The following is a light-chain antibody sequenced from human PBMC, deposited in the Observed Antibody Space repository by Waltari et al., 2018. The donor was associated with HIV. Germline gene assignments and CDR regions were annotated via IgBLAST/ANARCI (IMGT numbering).Light chain of an antibody. J-gene: IGLJ2*01. CDR1: SSNTGDNT. V-gene: IGLV1-44*01. CDR3: ATWDDSLNGHVV. Sequence: QSVLTQPPSASGTPGQRVTISCSGSSSNTGDNTVNWYQQLPGTAPKLLIYTNTQRPSGVPDRFSGSKSGTSASLAISGLQSEDEADYYCATWDDSLNGHVVFGGGTKLTVL. CDR2: TNT.